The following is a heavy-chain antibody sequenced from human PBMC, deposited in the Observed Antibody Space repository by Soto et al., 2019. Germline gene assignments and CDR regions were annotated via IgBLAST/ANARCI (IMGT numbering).Heavy chain of an antibody. D-gene: IGHD2-2*01. V-gene: IGHV1-2*02. CDR2: VNPTTGGT. CDR3: ARGYCSDSGCSDYFNY. Sequence: QVQLVQSGAEVKKPGASVKVSCKASGYTFPGNYMHWVRQAPGQGLEWMALVNPTTGGTNYAQKFNGRVTVTWDTSISTAYMEGSRLVSDDTAIYDCARGYCSDSGCSDYFNYWGQGTLVTVSS. CDR1: GYTFPGNY. J-gene: IGHJ4*02.